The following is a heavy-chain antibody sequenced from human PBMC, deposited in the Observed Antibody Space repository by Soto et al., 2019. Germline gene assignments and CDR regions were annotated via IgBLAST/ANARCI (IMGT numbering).Heavy chain of an antibody. Sequence: DSVKVSCKASGYTFTSYGISWVRQAPGQGLEWMGWISAYNGNTNYAQKLQGRVTMTTDTSTSTAYMELRSLRSDDTAVYYCARTYYYDSSGYYYFDYWGQGTLVPVSS. CDR1: GYTFTSYG. J-gene: IGHJ4*02. D-gene: IGHD3-22*01. CDR2: ISAYNGNT. CDR3: ARTYYYDSSGYYYFDY. V-gene: IGHV1-18*04.